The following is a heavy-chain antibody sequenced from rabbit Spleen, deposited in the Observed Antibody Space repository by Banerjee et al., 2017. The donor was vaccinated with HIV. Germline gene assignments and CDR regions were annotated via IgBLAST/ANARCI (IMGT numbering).Heavy chain of an antibody. CDR2: IWTGSTSIT. Sequence: QEQLEESGGGLVKPEGSLTLTCKASGFSFTSGYDMCWVRQATGKGLEWIGAIWTGSTSITWYANWALGRFTISKTSSTTVTLQLTSLTAADTATYFCVRLGAGYGGYNYVFNLWGPGTLVTVS. J-gene: IGHJ4*01. CDR1: GFSFTSGYD. V-gene: IGHV1S45*01. D-gene: IGHD7-1*01. CDR3: VRLGAGYGGYNYVFNL.